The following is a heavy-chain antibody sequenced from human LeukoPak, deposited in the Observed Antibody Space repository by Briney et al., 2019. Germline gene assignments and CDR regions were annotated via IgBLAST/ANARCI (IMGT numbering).Heavy chain of an antibody. D-gene: IGHD3-10*01. Sequence: TGGSLRLSCAASGFTFSNAWMSWVRQAPGKGLEWVGRIKSKTDGGTTVYAAPVKGRFTISRDDSKNTLYLQMNSLKTEDTAVYYCTTGITMVRGVSGYYFDHWGQGNLVTVSS. CDR1: GFTFSNAW. V-gene: IGHV3-15*01. J-gene: IGHJ4*02. CDR3: TTGITMVRGVSGYYFDH. CDR2: IKSKTDGGTT.